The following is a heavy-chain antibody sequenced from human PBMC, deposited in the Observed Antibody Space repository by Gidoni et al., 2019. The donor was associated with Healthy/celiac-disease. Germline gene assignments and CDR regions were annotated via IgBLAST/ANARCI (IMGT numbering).Heavy chain of an antibody. V-gene: IGHV3-30*04. CDR2: ISYDGSNK. J-gene: IGHJ4*02. D-gene: IGHD3-22*01. CDR1: GFTFSSYA. CDR3: ASTYDSSGYYSFDY. Sequence: QVQLVESGGGVVQPGRSRRLSCAASGFTFSSYARHWVRQAPGKGLDWVAVISYDGSNKSYADSVTGRFTISRDNSKNTLYLQMNSLRAEDTAVYYCASTYDSSGYYSFDYWGQGTLVTVSS.